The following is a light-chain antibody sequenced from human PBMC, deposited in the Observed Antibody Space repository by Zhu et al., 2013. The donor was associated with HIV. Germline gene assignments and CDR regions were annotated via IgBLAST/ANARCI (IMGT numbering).Light chain of an antibody. CDR2: GGS. J-gene: IGKJ3*01. CDR1: QRVTGNY. CDR3: QQYGSSVT. Sequence: EFMLTQSPGTLSLSPGEGITLSCRASQRVTGNYLAWYQHKPGQAPRLLISGGSSRATDIPERFSGSGSGTDFTLTISSLEPEDFAVYFCQQYGSSVTFGPGTKVDIK. V-gene: IGKV3-20*01.